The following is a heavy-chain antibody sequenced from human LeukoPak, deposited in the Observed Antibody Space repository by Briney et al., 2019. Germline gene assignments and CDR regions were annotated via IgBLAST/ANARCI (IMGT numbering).Heavy chain of an antibody. CDR1: GLTFSSDS. D-gene: IGHD6-13*01. CDR2: ISNSSSYI. Sequence: KPGGCLRLSCAASGLTFSSDSMNGVRQAPGKGRGWGSGISNSSSYIYSPDSVKGRFAISRDNAKNSLYLQLNSLRAEDTAVYYCARDRRRTGIAAARDAFDIWGQGTMVTVSS. J-gene: IGHJ3*02. V-gene: IGHV3-21*01. CDR3: ARDRRRTGIAAARDAFDI.